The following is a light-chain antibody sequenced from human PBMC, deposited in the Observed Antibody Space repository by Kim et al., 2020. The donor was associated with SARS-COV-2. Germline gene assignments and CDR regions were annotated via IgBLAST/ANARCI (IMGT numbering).Light chain of an antibody. CDR2: GAP. Sequence: LAGGDSAPRTCRDSQGSKNFVAWYQQKRREASRLIISGAPRSASGPEGRFSGRGSGEDFTLTIRRLEYEDFAVYYCQLYSSLLGTFGQGTKVDIK. CDR3: QLYSSLLGT. V-gene: IGKV3-20*01. J-gene: IGKJ1*01. CDR1: QGSKNF.